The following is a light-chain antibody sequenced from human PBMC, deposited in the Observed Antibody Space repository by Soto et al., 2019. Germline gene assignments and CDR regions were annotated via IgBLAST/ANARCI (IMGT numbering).Light chain of an antibody. CDR3: QQYNAA. CDR1: QSLLHSNGYNY. V-gene: IGKV2-28*01. CDR2: QAS. Sequence: DIVMTQSPLSLPVTPGEPASISCRSSQSLLHSNGYNYLAWYQQKPGKAPKLLIYQASTLESGVPSRFSGSGSGTEFTLTITSLQPDDFATYYCQQYNAAFGQGTRLEIK. J-gene: IGKJ5*01.